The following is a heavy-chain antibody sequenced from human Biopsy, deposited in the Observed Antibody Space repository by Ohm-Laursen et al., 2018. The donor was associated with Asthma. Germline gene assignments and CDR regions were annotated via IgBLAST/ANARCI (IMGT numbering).Heavy chain of an antibody. J-gene: IGHJ4*02. CDR3: AKRRGYGGHDNEY. D-gene: IGHD5-12*01. Sequence: SLRLSCTASGFMFRSFGMHWVRQAPGKGLEWVAVISYDGNHKFYEDSVKGRFTISRDNSKNTLYLQMNSLRTEDTAVYYCAKRRGYGGHDNEYWGQGTLVIVSS. CDR1: GFMFRSFG. V-gene: IGHV3-30*18. CDR2: ISYDGNHK.